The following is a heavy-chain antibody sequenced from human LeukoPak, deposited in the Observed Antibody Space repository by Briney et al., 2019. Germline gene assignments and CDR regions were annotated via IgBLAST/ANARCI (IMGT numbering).Heavy chain of an antibody. Sequence: PGRSLRLSCAASGFAFSRYAMHWLRQAPGKGLEWVTFISYDGTNKYYADSVKGRFTISKDTSKNTLYLQMNSLRPEDTAMYYCACQLVAAGTFDNWGQGTLVTVSS. CDR2: ISYDGTNK. V-gene: IGHV3-30-3*01. CDR1: GFAFSRYA. CDR3: ACQLVAAGTFDN. J-gene: IGHJ4*02. D-gene: IGHD6-13*01.